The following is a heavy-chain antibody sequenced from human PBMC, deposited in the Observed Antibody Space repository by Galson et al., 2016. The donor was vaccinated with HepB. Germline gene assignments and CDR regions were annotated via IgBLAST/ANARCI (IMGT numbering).Heavy chain of an antibody. V-gene: IGHV4-4*02. D-gene: IGHD3-16*01. J-gene: IGHJ4*02. Sequence: SETLSLTCAVSGDSINSTNWWTWVRQPPGKGLEWIGEIYRSGSTNYNPSLKTPVTISLDKSKNQFSLKLSSVTAADTAIYYCAKRKEMYYDFDTWGLGTLVTVSS. CDR2: IYRSGST. CDR1: GDSINSTNW. CDR3: AKRKEMYYDFDT.